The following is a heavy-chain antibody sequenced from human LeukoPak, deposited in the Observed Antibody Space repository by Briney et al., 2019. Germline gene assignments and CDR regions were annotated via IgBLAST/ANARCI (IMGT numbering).Heavy chain of an antibody. CDR1: GDSFSSNNY. V-gene: IGHV4-4*02. D-gene: IGHD3-22*01. J-gene: IGHJ4*02. Sequence: ASETLSLTCTVSGDSFSSNNYWTWVRQPPGQGLEWIGEIYRSGATNYNPSLRGRVTVSLDKSKNQFSLRLNSVTAADTAIYYCARNAGYSDLNYWGQRVLVTVSS. CDR3: ARNAGYSDLNY. CDR2: IYRSGAT.